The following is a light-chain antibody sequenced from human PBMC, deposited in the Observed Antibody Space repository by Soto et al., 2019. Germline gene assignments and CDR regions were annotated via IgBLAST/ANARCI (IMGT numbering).Light chain of an antibody. V-gene: IGLV2-11*01. Sequence: QSALTQPRSVSGSPGQSVTLSCTGTSSDVGGYNYVSWYQQHPGKAPKLMTYDVSKRPSGVPDRFSGSKSGNMASLTISGLQAEDEADYYCCSYAGSYTLVVFGGGTKLTVL. CDR2: DVS. CDR3: CSYAGSYTLVV. J-gene: IGLJ2*01. CDR1: SSDVGGYNY.